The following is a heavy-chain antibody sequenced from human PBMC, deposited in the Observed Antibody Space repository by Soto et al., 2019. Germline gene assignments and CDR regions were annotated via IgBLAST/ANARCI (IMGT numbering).Heavy chain of an antibody. CDR1: GGSISSGGYY. Sequence: SETLSLTCTVSGGSISSGGYYWSWIRQHPGKGLEWIGYIYYSGSTYYNPSLKSRVTISVDTSKNQFSLKLSSVTAADTAVYYCARGDYDILTGTKFDYWGQGTLVTVSS. D-gene: IGHD3-9*01. CDR3: ARGDYDILTGTKFDY. CDR2: IYYSGST. V-gene: IGHV4-31*03. J-gene: IGHJ4*02.